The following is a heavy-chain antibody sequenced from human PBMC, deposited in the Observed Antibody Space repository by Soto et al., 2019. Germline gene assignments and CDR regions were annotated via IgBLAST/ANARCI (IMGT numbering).Heavy chain of an antibody. CDR3: ARSNVLLWFGERIKWFDP. V-gene: IGHV1-69*13. CDR1: GGTFSSYA. D-gene: IGHD3-10*01. J-gene: IGHJ5*02. Sequence: ASVKVSCKASGGTFSSYAISWVRQAPGQGLEWKGEIIPIFGTANYAQKFQGRVTITADDSTSTAYMELSSLRSEDTALYYCARSNVLLWFGERIKWFDPWGQGTLVTVSS. CDR2: IIPIFGTA.